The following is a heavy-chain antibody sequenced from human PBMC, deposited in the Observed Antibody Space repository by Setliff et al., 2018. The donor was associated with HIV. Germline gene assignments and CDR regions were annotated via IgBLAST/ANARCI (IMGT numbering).Heavy chain of an antibody. D-gene: IGHD5-12*01. CDR1: GYSISSGYY. Sequence: SETLSLTCAVSGYSISSGYYWGWIRQTPGKGLEWIGSIYHSGTTYYNPSLRSRVTISVDTSKNQFSLKLNSVTAADTAVYYCARDFKRYNSPCRFDPWGPGTLVTVSS. CDR3: ARDFKRYNSPCRFDP. J-gene: IGHJ5*02. V-gene: IGHV4-38-2*02. CDR2: IYHSGTT.